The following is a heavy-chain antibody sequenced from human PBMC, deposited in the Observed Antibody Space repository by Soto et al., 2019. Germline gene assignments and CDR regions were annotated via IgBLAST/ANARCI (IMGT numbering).Heavy chain of an antibody. CDR2: ITSDGKSK. V-gene: IGHV3-74*01. J-gene: IGHJ5*02. Sequence: GGSLSLSCTASGCNFSNHGKYWVRQRPAEGLVWVSRITSDGKSKAYPESVKGRFAISRDNAKNPLFMQMTGLKAADKDGYCCARELGDWSLNCFDPWGQGTPAPVSP. D-gene: IGHD2-21*02. CDR1: GCNFSNHG. CDR3: ARELGDWSLNCFDP.